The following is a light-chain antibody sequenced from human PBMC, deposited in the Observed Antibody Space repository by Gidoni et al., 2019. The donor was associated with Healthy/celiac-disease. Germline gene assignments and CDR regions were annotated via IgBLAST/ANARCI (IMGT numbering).Light chain of an antibody. Sequence: ETVLTHSPATLSLSPVERATLSCRASQSVSSYLAWCQQKPGQAPRLLIYDASNRATGIPARFSGSGSGTDFTLTISSLEPEDFAVYYCQQRSNWPPYTFGQGTKLEIK. CDR1: QSVSSY. J-gene: IGKJ2*01. V-gene: IGKV3-11*01. CDR2: DAS. CDR3: QQRSNWPPYT.